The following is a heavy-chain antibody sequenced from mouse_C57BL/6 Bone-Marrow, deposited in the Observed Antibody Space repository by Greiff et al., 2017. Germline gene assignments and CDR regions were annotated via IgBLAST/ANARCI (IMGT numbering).Heavy chain of an antibody. Sequence: VHVKQSGPELVKPGASVKISCKASGYTFTDYYMNWVQQSHGKSLEWIGDINPNNGGTSYNQKFKGKATLTVDKSSSTAYMELRSLTSEDSAVYYCARSTVVADYWYFDVGGTGTTVTVSS. J-gene: IGHJ1*03. V-gene: IGHV1-26*01. CDR2: INPNNGGT. CDR1: GYTFTDYY. D-gene: IGHD1-1*01. CDR3: ARSTVVADYWYFDV.